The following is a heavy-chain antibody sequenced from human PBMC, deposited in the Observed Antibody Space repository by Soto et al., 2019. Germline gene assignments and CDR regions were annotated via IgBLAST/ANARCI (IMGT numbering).Heavy chain of an antibody. CDR2: INSDGSST. CDR1: EFTFSSYW. CDR3: ARVSAWLVRGGAFDI. V-gene: IGHV3-74*01. D-gene: IGHD6-19*01. Sequence: EVQLVESGGGLVQPGGSLRLSCAASEFTFSSYWMHWVRQAPGKGLVWVSRINSDGSSTSYADSVKGRFTISRDNAKNTLYLQMNSLRAEDTAVYYCARVSAWLVRGGAFDIWGQGTMVTVSS. J-gene: IGHJ3*02.